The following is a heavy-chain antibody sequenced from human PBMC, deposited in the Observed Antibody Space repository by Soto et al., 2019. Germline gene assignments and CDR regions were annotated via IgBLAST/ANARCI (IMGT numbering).Heavy chain of an antibody. D-gene: IGHD2-15*01. Sequence: QVQLVQSGAEVKKPGASVKVSCKASGYTFTSYDINWVRQATGQGLEWMGWVNPNSGNTGYAQKSQARVTMTMNTSISTAYMELGSLRSEDTAVYYCARADRSGGIIVVVAASHYYYGMDVWGKGTRVTGSS. CDR1: GYTFTSYD. CDR2: VNPNSGNT. CDR3: ARADRSGGIIVVVAASHYYYGMDV. J-gene: IGHJ6*04. V-gene: IGHV1-8*01.